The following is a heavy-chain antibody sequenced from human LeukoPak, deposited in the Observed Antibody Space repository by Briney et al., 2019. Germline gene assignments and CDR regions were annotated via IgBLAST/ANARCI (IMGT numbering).Heavy chain of an antibody. CDR3: ARESGYSYGLAGFFDY. CDR2: MTSGGRDI. V-gene: IGHV3-23*01. J-gene: IGHJ4*02. CDR1: GFTFATYA. Sequence: GGSLRLACAASGFTFATYAMTWVRQAPGKGLEWVSSMTSGGRDIYCADSVKGRFTISRDNYKNTLYLQMNSLRAEDTAVYYCARESGYSYGLAGFFDYWGQGTLVTVSS. D-gene: IGHD5-18*01.